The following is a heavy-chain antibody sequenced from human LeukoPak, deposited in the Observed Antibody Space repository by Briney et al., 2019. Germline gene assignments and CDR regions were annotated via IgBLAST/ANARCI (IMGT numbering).Heavy chain of an antibody. CDR1: GGSISSYY. Sequence: PSETLSLTCTVSGGSISSYYWSWIRQSAGKGLEWIGRIYTSGSTNYNPSLKSRVTMSVDTSKNQFSLKLSSVTAADTAVYYCARVHIASGSGSYYNDAFDIWGQGTMVTVSS. J-gene: IGHJ3*02. D-gene: IGHD3-10*01. CDR2: IYTSGST. CDR3: ARVHIASGSGSYYNDAFDI. V-gene: IGHV4-4*07.